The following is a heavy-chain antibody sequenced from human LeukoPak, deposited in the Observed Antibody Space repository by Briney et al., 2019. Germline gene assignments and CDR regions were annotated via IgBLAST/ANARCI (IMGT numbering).Heavy chain of an antibody. J-gene: IGHJ4*02. CDR1: GFTFRDYP. V-gene: IGHV3-30-3*01. D-gene: IGHD3-22*01. CDR2: ISYDGSNK. Sequence: QAGGSLRLSCATSGFTFRDYPMSWVRQAPGKGLEWVAVISYDGSNKYYADSVKGRFTISRDNSKNTLYLQMNSLRAEDTAVCYCARDLSFYYDSSGSVFDWGQGTLVTVSS. CDR3: ARDLSFYYDSSGSVFD.